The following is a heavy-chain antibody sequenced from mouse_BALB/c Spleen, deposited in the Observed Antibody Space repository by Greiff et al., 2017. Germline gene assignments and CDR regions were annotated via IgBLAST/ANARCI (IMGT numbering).Heavy chain of an antibody. CDR3: ARFGYDQYYYAMDY. D-gene: IGHD2-2*01. J-gene: IGHJ4*01. CDR2: ISYSGST. Sequence: EVQVVESGPSLVKPSQTLSLTCSVTGDSITSGYWNWIRKFPGNKLEYMGYISYSGSTYYNPSLKSRISITRDTSKNQYYLQLNSVTTEDTATYYCARFGYDQYYYAMDYWGQGTSVTVSS. V-gene: IGHV3-8*02. CDR1: GDSITSGY.